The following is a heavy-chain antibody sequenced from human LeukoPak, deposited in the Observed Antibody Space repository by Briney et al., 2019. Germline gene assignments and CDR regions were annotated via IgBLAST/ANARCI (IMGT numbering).Heavy chain of an antibody. CDR1: GYSISSGYC. Sequence: SETLSLTCTVSGYSISSGYCWGWIRQPPGKGLEWIGSIYHSGSTYYNPSLKSRVTISVDTSKNQFSLKLSSVTAADTAVYYCARDRIGVTIFGVVTYNWFDPWGQGTLVTVSS. V-gene: IGHV4-38-2*02. J-gene: IGHJ5*02. CDR2: IYHSGST. D-gene: IGHD3-3*01. CDR3: ARDRIGVTIFGVVTYNWFDP.